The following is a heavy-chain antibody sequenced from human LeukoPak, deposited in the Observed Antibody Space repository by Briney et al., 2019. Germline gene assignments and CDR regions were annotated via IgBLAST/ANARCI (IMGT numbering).Heavy chain of an antibody. CDR1: GYTFTAYY. D-gene: IGHD3-10*01. J-gene: IGHJ4*02. CDR2: INPSGGST. Sequence: GASVKVSCKTSGYTFTAYYMHWVRQAPGQGLEWMGIINPSGGSTSYAQKFQGRVTMTRDTSTSTVYMELSSLRSEDTAVYYCARAWPLWFGESYFDYWGQGTLVTVSS. CDR3: ARAWPLWFGESYFDY. V-gene: IGHV1-46*01.